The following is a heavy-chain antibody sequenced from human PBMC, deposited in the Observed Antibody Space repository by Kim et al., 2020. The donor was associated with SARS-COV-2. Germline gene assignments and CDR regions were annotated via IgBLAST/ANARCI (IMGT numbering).Heavy chain of an antibody. D-gene: IGHD1-26*01. CDR2: IYTRGST. CDR3: ARGSSQHGGIVDY. CDR1: GGSISSHY. V-gene: IGHV4-4*07. Sequence: SETLSLTCTVSGGSISSHYWSWIRQPAGKGLEYIGRIYTRGSTNYNPSLKSRVTMSVDTSKNQFSLNLSSVTAADTAMYYCARGSSQHGGIVDYWGQGTLVTVA. J-gene: IGHJ4*02.